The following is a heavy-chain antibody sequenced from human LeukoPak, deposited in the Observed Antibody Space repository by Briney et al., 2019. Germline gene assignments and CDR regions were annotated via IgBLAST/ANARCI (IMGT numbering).Heavy chain of an antibody. CDR1: GGSISSYY. CDR3: ARGGEYSYGYKAYLYMDV. J-gene: IGHJ6*03. Sequence: PSETLSLTCTVSGGSISSYYWSWIRQPPGKGLEWIGYIYYSGSTNYNPSLKSRVTISVDTSKNQFSLKLSSVTAADTAVYYCARGGEYSYGYKAYLYMDVWGKGTTVTVSS. CDR2: IYYSGST. V-gene: IGHV4-59*12. D-gene: IGHD5-18*01.